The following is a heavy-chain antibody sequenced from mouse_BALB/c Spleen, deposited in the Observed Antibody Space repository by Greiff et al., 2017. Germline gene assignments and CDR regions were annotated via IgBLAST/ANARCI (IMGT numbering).Heavy chain of an antibody. CDR1: GFNINDIY. D-gene: IGHD2-4*01. Sequence: VHVKQSGAELVKPGGSVKLSCTASGFNINDIYMHWVKQTPEQGLEWIGRIDPANGNTKYDPKFQGKATITADTSSNTDYLQLSSLTSEDTAVYYCARPTMITAFAYWGQGTLVTVSA. J-gene: IGHJ3*01. CDR3: ARPTMITAFAY. CDR2: IDPANGNT. V-gene: IGHV14-3*02.